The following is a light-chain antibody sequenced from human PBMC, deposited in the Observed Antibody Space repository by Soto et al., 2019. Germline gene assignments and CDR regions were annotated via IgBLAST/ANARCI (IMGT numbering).Light chain of an antibody. Sequence: EVVLTQSPATLSVSPGERATLSCRASQSVSTSLAWYQQKPGQAPRLLIFAASTRATGIPARFSGSGSGTEFTLTISSLQSEDFAVYYCQQDYNWPWTFGQGTKVDIK. CDR3: QQDYNWPWT. J-gene: IGKJ1*01. CDR2: AAS. CDR1: QSVSTS. V-gene: IGKV3-15*01.